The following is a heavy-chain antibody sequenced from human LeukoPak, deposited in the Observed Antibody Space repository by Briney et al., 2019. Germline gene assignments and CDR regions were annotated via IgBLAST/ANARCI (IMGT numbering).Heavy chain of an antibody. V-gene: IGHV1-69*13. D-gene: IGHD3-10*01. CDR1: GYTFNTYG. J-gene: IGHJ6*03. CDR2: IIPIFGTA. Sequence: SVKVSCKSSGYTFNTYGITWVRQAPGQGLEWMGGIIPIFGTANYAQKFQGRVTITADESTSTAYMELSSLRSEDTAVYYCASNYYGSGSYFSRYYYMDVWGKGTTVTISS. CDR3: ASNYYGSGSYFSRYYYMDV.